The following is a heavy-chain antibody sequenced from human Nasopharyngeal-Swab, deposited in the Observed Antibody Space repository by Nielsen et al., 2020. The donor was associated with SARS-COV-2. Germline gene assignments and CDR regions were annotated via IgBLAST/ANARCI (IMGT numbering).Heavy chain of an antibody. V-gene: IGHV4-39*01. J-gene: IGHJ4*02. Sequence: SETLSLTCTVSGGSISSSSYYWGWIRQPPGKELEWIVNIDYSGSPYYNPSLQSRVTISVDTSKNQFSLRLSSVTAADTAVYYCAILSSGWPRRFDYWGQGTLVTVSS. D-gene: IGHD6-19*01. CDR3: AILSSGWPRRFDY. CDR2: IDYSGSP. CDR1: GGSISSSSYY.